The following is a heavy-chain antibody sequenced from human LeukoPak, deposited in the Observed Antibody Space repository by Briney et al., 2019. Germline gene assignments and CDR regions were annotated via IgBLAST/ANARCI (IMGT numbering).Heavy chain of an antibody. J-gene: IGHJ4*02. CDR2: IKKDGTYR. CDR1: GFTFSGNW. CDR3: ARDPVRRDSY. V-gene: IGHV3-74*01. Sequence: GSLRLSCVVSGFTFSGNWMHWVRQGPGKGLMCVARIKKDGTYRDYADSVKGRFTISRDNAKNTLFLQMNSLRAEDTAVYYCARDPVRRDSYWGQGILVTVSS. D-gene: IGHD3-10*01.